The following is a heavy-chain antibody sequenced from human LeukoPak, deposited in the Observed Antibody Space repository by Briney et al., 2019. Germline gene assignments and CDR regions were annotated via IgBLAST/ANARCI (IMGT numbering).Heavy chain of an antibody. D-gene: IGHD4-17*01. J-gene: IGHJ3*02. Sequence: SETLSLTCAVSGGSISSSNWWSWVRQPPGKGLEWIGEIYHSGSTNYNPSLKSRVTISVDKSKNQFSLKLSSVTAADTAVYYCARDKWDGDSYAFDIWGQGTMVTVSS. CDR1: GGSISSSNW. V-gene: IGHV4-4*02. CDR2: IYHSGST. CDR3: ARDKWDGDSYAFDI.